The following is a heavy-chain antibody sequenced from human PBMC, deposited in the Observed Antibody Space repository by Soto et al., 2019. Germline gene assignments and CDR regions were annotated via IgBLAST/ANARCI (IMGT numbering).Heavy chain of an antibody. D-gene: IGHD5-18*01. CDR1: RFMLSSYW. V-gene: IGHV3-74*01. Sequence: LKLSCAASRFMLSSYWMHWVRQAPGKGLVWVSRINSDGGTTTYADSVKGRFTISRDNAKNTLYLQMNSLRAEDTAVYYCAKETNVDKDMVMFYYYGMDVWGQGTTVTGSS. J-gene: IGHJ6*02. CDR3: AKETNVDKDMVMFYYYGMDV. CDR2: INSDGGTT.